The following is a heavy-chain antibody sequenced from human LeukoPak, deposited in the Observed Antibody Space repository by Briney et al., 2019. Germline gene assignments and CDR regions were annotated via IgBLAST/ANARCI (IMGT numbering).Heavy chain of an antibody. CDR3: ARTVQSSGWFPDAFDI. V-gene: IGHV4-4*07. CDR2: IYTSGST. J-gene: IGHJ3*02. Sequence: SETLSLTCTVSGGSISSYYWSWIRQPAGKGLEWIGRIYTSGSTNYNPSLKSRVTMSVDTSKNQFSLKLGSVTAADTAVYYCARTVQSSGWFPDAFDIWGQGTMVTVSS. CDR1: GGSISSYY. D-gene: IGHD6-19*01.